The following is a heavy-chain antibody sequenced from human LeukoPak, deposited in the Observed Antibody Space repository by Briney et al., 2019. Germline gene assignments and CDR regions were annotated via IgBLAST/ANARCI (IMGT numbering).Heavy chain of an antibody. Sequence: TGGSLRLSCAASGFTFSSYGMHWVRHAPGKGLEWVAVISYDGSNKYYADSVKGRFTISRDNSQNTVSLQLNNLRIEDTALYYCAKTSLSDPSGHYYYIDVWGKGTTVTVSS. V-gene: IGHV3-30*18. J-gene: IGHJ6*03. CDR3: AKTSLSDPSGHYYYIDV. CDR2: ISYDGSNK. D-gene: IGHD3-3*01. CDR1: GFTFSSYG.